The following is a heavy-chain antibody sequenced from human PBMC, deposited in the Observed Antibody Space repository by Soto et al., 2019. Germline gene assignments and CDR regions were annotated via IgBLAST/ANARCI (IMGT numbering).Heavy chain of an antibody. CDR1: GITFSNYG. CDR2: IKEDGSEK. CDR3: ARARGWDIVILPAASDY. V-gene: IGHV3-7*01. J-gene: IGHJ4*02. D-gene: IGHD2-2*01. Sequence: PGGSLRLSCAASGITFSNYGMHWVRQAPGKGLEWVAIIKEDGSEKYYADSVKGRFTISRDNDKDSLYLQMNSLGDEDTAVYYCARARGWDIVILPAASDYWGQGALVTVSS.